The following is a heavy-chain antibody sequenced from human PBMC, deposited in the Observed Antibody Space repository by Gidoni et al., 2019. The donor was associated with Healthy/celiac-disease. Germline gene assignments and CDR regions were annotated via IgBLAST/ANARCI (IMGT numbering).Heavy chain of an antibody. Sequence: EVQLFESGGGLVQPGVSLRLSCAASGFPFSSYAMIWVRQAPGKGLEWVSAISGSGGSTYYADSVKGRFTISRDNSKNTLYLQMNSLRAEDTAVYYCAKEGAAAGYYFDYWGQGTLVTVSS. J-gene: IGHJ4*02. CDR1: GFPFSSYA. V-gene: IGHV3-23*01. CDR3: AKEGAAAGYYFDY. D-gene: IGHD6-13*01. CDR2: ISGSGGST.